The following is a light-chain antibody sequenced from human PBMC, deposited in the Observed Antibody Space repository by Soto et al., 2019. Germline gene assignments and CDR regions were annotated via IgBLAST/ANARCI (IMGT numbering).Light chain of an antibody. V-gene: IGLV6-57*04. Sequence: NFMLTQPHSVSESPGKTVTISCTRSSGSIASNYVQWYQQRPGSAPTTVIYEDNQRPSGVPDRFSGSIDSSSNSASLTISGLKTEDEADYYCQSYDSSSLVFGRGTQLTVL. CDR1: SGSIASNY. CDR3: QSYDSSSLV. CDR2: EDN. J-gene: IGLJ2*01.